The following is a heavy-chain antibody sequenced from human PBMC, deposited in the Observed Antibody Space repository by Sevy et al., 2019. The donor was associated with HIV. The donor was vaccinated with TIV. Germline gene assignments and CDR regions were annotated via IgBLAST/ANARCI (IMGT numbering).Heavy chain of an antibody. Sequence: ASVKVSCKASGYTFTSYGISWVRQAPGQGLEWMGWISAYNGNTNYAQKLQGRVTMTTDTSTSTAYMELRSLRSDDAAVYYCARVPAYYYDSSGSVAFDIWGQGTMVTVSS. CDR1: GYTFTSYG. CDR2: ISAYNGNT. D-gene: IGHD3-22*01. J-gene: IGHJ3*02. V-gene: IGHV1-18*04. CDR3: ARVPAYYYDSSGSVAFDI.